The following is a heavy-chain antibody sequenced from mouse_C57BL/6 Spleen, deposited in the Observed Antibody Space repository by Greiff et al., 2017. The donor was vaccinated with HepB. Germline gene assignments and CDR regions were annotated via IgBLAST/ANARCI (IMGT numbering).Heavy chain of an antibody. V-gene: IGHV1-78*01. CDR1: GYTFTDHT. CDR3: ARRGELGTGDY. D-gene: IGHD4-1*01. CDR2: IHPRDGST. J-gene: IGHJ2*01. Sequence: QVQLQQSDAELVKPGASVKISCKVSGYTFTDHTIHWVKQRPEQGLEWIGYIHPRDGSTKYNEKFKGKATLTADKSSSTAYMQLNSLTSEDSAVYCCARRGELGTGDYWGQGTTLTVSS.